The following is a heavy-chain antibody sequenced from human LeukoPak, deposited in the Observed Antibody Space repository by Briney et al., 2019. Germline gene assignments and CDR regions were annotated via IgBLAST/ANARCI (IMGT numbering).Heavy chain of an antibody. CDR1: GFTFSSYV. V-gene: IGHV3-23*01. J-gene: IGHJ5*02. CDR3: EKDLGAGDVEP. Sequence: GGSLRHSCAASGFTFSSYVMSWVPQAPGKGLERVSAISGSGGSTYYADSVKGRFTISRDNSKNTLYLQMNSLRAEDTAVYYCEKDLGAGDVEPWGQGILVTVSS. CDR2: ISGSGGST. D-gene: IGHD3-16*01.